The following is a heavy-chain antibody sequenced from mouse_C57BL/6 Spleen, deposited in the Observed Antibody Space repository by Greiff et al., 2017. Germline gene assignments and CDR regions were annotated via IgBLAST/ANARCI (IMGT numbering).Heavy chain of an antibody. J-gene: IGHJ2*01. Sequence: QVQLQQPGAELVMPGASVKLSCKASGYTFTSYWMHWVKQRPGQGLEWIGEIDPSDSYTNYNHKLKGKATLTIDKSSSTAYMQLRSLTSEDSAVYYCTRGGRGHFDDWGQGTTLTVSS. CDR3: TRGGRGHFDD. V-gene: IGHV1-69*01. CDR1: GYTFTSYW. D-gene: IGHD3-3*01. CDR2: IDPSDSYT.